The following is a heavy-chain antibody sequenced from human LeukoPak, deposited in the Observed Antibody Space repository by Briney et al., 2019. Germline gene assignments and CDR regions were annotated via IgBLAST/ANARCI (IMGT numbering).Heavy chain of an antibody. CDR1: GFTFSSYS. Sequence: GGSLRLSCAASGFTFSSYSMNWVRQAPGKGLEWVSSISSSSSYIYYADSVKGRFTISRDNAKNSLYLQMNSLRAEDTAVYYCAKDGARTVAGTRSGQRWFDPWGQGTLVTVSS. D-gene: IGHD6-19*01. CDR2: ISSSSSYI. J-gene: IGHJ5*02. CDR3: AKDGARTVAGTRSGQRWFDP. V-gene: IGHV3-21*04.